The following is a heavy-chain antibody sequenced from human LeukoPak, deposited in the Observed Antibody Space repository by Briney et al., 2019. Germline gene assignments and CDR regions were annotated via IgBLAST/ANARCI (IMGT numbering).Heavy chain of an antibody. CDR3: ARHYSGGPQYFDY. CDR2: ISYSGST. D-gene: IGHD6-19*01. Sequence: PSETLSLTCTVSGGSISNYYWSWIRQPPEKGLEWIGFISYSGSTNYNPSLKTRVTISVDTSENQFSLHLSSVTAADTAVYYCARHYSGGPQYFDYWGQGTLVTVSS. V-gene: IGHV4-59*08. CDR1: GGSISNYY. J-gene: IGHJ4*02.